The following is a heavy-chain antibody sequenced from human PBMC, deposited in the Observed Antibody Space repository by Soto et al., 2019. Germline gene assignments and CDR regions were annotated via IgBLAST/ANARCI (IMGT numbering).Heavy chain of an antibody. J-gene: IGHJ5*02. CDR1: GGSISSGDYY. Sequence: SETLSLTCTVSGGSISSGDYYWSWIRQPPGKGLEWIGYIYYSGSTYYNPSLKSRVTISVDTSKNQFSLKLSSVTAADTAVYCCAREGGIVVVPAASNWFDPWGQGTLVTVSS. CDR3: AREGGIVVVPAASNWFDP. V-gene: IGHV4-30-4*01. D-gene: IGHD2-2*01. CDR2: IYYSGST.